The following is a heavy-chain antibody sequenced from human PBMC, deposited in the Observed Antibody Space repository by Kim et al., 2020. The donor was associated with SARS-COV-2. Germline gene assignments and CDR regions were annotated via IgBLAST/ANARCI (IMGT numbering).Heavy chain of an antibody. CDR1: GFPFSNFA. D-gene: IGHD2-21*01. CDR2: IRTNVGST. Sequence: GGSLRLSCVASGFPFSNFAMSWVRQAPGKGLEWVSTIRTNVGSTFYADSVKGRFTISRDNSKNTLYLQMDSLRADDTAVYYCAKHIGYDYWGQGTLVTVSS. V-gene: IGHV3-23*01. J-gene: IGHJ4*02. CDR3: AKHIGYDY.